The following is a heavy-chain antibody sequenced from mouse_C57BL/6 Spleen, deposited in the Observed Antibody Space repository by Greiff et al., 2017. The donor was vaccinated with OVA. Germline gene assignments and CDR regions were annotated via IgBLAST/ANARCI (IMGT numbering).Heavy chain of an antibody. CDR3: ARSGYDYAYYFDY. Sequence: QVHVKQSGAELVRPGTSVKVSCKASGYAFTNYLIEWVKQRPGQGLEWIGVINPGSGGTNYNEKFKGKATLTADKSSSTAYMQLSSLTSEDSAVYFCARSGYDYAYYFDYWGQGTTLTVSS. D-gene: IGHD2-4*01. J-gene: IGHJ2*01. CDR1: GYAFTNYL. CDR2: INPGSGGT. V-gene: IGHV1-54*01.